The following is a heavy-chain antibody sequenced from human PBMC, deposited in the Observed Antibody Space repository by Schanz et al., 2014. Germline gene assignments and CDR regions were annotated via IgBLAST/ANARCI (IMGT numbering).Heavy chain of an antibody. CDR3: ALEHNSPSGAGQF. Sequence: QVHVVQSGAVLKTPGASVNVSCKTSGQTVSSYFIQWVRQAPGQGLEWMGIIDPRDGATNYGVKFQGRVTMARDTSTTTVSMHLRGLSPDDTAVYYCALEHNSPSGAGQFWGQGTLITVSS. D-gene: IGHD1-1*01. CDR1: GQTVSSYF. CDR2: IDPRDGAT. V-gene: IGHV1-46*03. J-gene: IGHJ4*02.